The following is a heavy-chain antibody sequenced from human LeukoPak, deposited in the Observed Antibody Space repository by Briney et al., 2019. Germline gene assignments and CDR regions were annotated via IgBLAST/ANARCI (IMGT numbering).Heavy chain of an antibody. CDR2: IWHDASHT. J-gene: IGHJ4*02. Sequence: GGSLRLSCAASGFSFSTYAMHWVRQAPGKGLEWVALIWHDASHTFYTDSVKGRFTISRDNSKNTLYLQMNSLRAEDTAVYYCAREGYSRDFDYWGQGTLVTVSS. V-gene: IGHV3-30*02. CDR1: GFSFSTYA. CDR3: AREGYSRDFDY. D-gene: IGHD5-18*01.